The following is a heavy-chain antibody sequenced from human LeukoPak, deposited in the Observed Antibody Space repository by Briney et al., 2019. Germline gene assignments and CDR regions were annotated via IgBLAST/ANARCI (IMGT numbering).Heavy chain of an antibody. Sequence: GRSLRLSCAPSGFTFSDYFMSWIRQAPGKGLEGVSYISSSGSTIYYADSVKGRFTISRDNAKNSLYLQMNSLRAEDTAVYYCARDHHRRLYDSQARDTFDIWGQGTMVTVS. J-gene: IGHJ3*02. CDR3: ARDHHRRLYDSQARDTFDI. D-gene: IGHD3-22*01. CDR2: ISSSGSTI. CDR1: GFTFSDYF. V-gene: IGHV3-11*04.